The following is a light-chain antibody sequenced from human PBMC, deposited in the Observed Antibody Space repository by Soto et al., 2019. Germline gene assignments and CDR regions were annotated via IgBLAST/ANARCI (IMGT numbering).Light chain of an antibody. V-gene: IGKV3-20*01. J-gene: IGKJ5*01. CDR2: GVS. Sequence: EIVLTQSPDTLSLSPGERATLSCRASQGVSRGYLAWYQQKAGQAPRLLIYGVSSRATGVSHRFSGSGSGTDFTLTISGLEPEDVAMYYCQHYGDSPPITFGQGRRLENK. CDR3: QHYGDSPPIT. CDR1: QGVSRGY.